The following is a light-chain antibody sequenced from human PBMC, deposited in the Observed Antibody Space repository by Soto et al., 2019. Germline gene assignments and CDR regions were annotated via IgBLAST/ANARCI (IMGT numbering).Light chain of an antibody. CDR3: QQANSVPYT. Sequence: DIQMTQSPSSVSASVGDRVTITCRASQGVSNWLAWYQQKPGKAPKLLIYAASTLRSGVPSRCRGSGSGTDFTFTISSLQPEEVATYYGQQANSVPYTVGQGTKLESK. V-gene: IGKV1-12*01. CDR1: QGVSNW. J-gene: IGKJ2*01. CDR2: AAS.